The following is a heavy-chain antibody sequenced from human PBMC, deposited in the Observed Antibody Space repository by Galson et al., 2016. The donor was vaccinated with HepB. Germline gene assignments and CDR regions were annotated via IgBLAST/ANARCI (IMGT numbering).Heavy chain of an antibody. CDR3: AKGTTLQVHFGYFDH. CDR1: GFTFSSYA. J-gene: IGHJ4*02. D-gene: IGHD1/OR15-1a*01. V-gene: IGHV3-23*01. Sequence: SLRLSCAASGFTFSSYAMDWVRQAPRKGLEWVSAISRSGDATYYADSVMGRFTISRDNSKNTLYLQMNSLRVDDTAVYYCAKGTTLQVHFGYFDHWGQGTLVTVSS. CDR2: ISRSGDAT.